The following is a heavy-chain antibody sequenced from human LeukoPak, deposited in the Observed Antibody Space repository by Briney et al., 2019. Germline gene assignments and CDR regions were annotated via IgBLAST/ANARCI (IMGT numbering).Heavy chain of an antibody. J-gene: IGHJ4*02. Sequence: PSETLSLTCTVSGGSISSYYWSWIRQPPGKGLEWIGHIYYSGSTYYNPSLRSRVTISVDTSKNQFSLNLTSVTAADTAIYYCARLPMYSSSGGSVNYWGQGTLVTVSS. CDR1: GGSISSYY. D-gene: IGHD6-13*01. CDR3: ARLPMYSSSGGSVNY. CDR2: IYYSGST. V-gene: IGHV4-59*08.